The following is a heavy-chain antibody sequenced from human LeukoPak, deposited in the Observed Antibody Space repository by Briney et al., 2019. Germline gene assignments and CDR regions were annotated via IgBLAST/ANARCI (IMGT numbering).Heavy chain of an antibody. CDR1: GFPFSSYG. V-gene: IGHV3-33*01. Sequence: GTSLRLSCAASGFPFSSYGMHWVRQAPGKGLEWVARLVYDARSDYANSVKGRFSISRDDSKNTLFLDMSNLRVEDTALYYCARDVGLDYWGQGTLVTVSS. J-gene: IGHJ4*02. D-gene: IGHD2-15*01. CDR2: LVYDARS. CDR3: ARDVGLDY.